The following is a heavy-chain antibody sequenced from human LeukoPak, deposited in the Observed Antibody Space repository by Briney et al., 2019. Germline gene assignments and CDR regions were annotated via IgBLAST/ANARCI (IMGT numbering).Heavy chain of an antibody. D-gene: IGHD3-9*01. Sequence: GGSLRLSCAASGFTFSSYWMHWVRQAPGKGLVWVSRINSDGSSTSYADSVKGRFTISRDNAKNTPYLQMNSLRAEDTAVYYCARILTGYYEGGFDYWGQGTLVTVSS. CDR1: GFTFSSYW. CDR2: INSDGSST. CDR3: ARILTGYYEGGFDY. J-gene: IGHJ4*02. V-gene: IGHV3-74*01.